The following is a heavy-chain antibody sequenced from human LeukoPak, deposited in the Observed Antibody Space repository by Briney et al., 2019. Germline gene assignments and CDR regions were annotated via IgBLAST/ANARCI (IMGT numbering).Heavy chain of an antibody. Sequence: ASVKVSCKAFGYTFTGYYMHWVRQAPGQGLEWMGWINPNSGGTNYAQKFQGRVTMTRDTSISTAYMELSRLRSDDTAVYYCARGDSYDSSGYSSYWGQGTLVTVSS. CDR3: ARGDSYDSSGYSSY. V-gene: IGHV1-2*02. CDR1: GYTFTGYY. J-gene: IGHJ4*02. D-gene: IGHD3-22*01. CDR2: INPNSGGT.